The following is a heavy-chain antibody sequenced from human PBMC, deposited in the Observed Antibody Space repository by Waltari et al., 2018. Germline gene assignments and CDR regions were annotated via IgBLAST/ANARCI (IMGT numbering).Heavy chain of an antibody. CDR1: GFTFSSYS. CDR2: ISSSSSYI. V-gene: IGHV3-21*01. CDR3: ARGPGLRYFDGLGY. Sequence: EVQLVESGGGLVKPGGSLRLSCAASGFTFSSYSMNWVHQAPGKGLEWVSSISSSSSYIYYADSVKGRFTISRDNAKNSLYLQMNSLRAEDTAVYYCARGPGLRYFDGLGYWGQGTLVTVSS. J-gene: IGHJ4*02. D-gene: IGHD3-9*01.